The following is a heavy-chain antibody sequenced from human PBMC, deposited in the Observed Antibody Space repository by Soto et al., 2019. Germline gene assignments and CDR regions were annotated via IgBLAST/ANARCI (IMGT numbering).Heavy chain of an antibody. D-gene: IGHD3-16*01. Sequence: ASVKVSCKTSGYTFTNHGINWVRQAPGQGLEWMGWINPYNANTNYAQKLQGRVTMTTDTSTSTACMDLRSLTSDDTAVYYCARDRVAGIWGDAFDTWGQGTMVTVSS. V-gene: IGHV1-18*04. CDR1: GYTFTNHG. CDR3: ARDRVAGIWGDAFDT. CDR2: INPYNANT. J-gene: IGHJ3*02.